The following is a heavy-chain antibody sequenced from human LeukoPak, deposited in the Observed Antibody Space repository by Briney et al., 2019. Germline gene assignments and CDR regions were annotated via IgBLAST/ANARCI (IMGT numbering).Heavy chain of an antibody. CDR3: AKDFELRGYYFYYYMDV. V-gene: IGHV3-23*01. CDR2: ISSRGGST. J-gene: IGHJ6*03. CDR1: GFTFSSYA. Sequence: GGSLRLSCAASGFTFSSYAMSWVRQAPGKGLEWVSAISSRGGSTYYADSVKGRFTISRDNSKNTLYLQMNSLRAEDTAVYYCAKDFELRGYYFYYYMDVWGKGTTVTVSS. D-gene: IGHD1-7*01.